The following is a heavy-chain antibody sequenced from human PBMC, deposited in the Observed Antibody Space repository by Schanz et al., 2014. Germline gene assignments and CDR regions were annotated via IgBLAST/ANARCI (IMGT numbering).Heavy chain of an antibody. J-gene: IGHJ6*02. CDR2: INPNSGGT. CDR1: GHPFTAYY. CDR3: ARDGHSSIWDSYYFYGLDV. D-gene: IGHD6-13*01. V-gene: IGHV1-2*06. Sequence: QVHLVQSGSEVKKPGASVKVSCKASGHPFTAYYMHWVRQAPGQGLEWMGRINPNSGGTNYAENYQGRITMTRATYSSTVYMELSRLTSDDTALYYCARDGHSSIWDSYYFYGLDVWGQGTTVTVSS.